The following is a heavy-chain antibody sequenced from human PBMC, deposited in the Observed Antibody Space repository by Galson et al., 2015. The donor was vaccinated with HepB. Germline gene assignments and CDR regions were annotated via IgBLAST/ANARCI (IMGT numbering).Heavy chain of an antibody. V-gene: IGHV3-66*02. Sequence: SLRLSCAASGFTVSSNYMSWVRQAPGKGLEWVSVIYSGGSTYYADSVKGRFTISRDNSKNTLYLQMNSLRAEDTAVYYCARAAYSGYEFDYWGQGTLVTVSS. D-gene: IGHD5-12*01. CDR3: ARAAYSGYEFDY. J-gene: IGHJ4*02. CDR1: GFTVSSNY. CDR2: IYSGGST.